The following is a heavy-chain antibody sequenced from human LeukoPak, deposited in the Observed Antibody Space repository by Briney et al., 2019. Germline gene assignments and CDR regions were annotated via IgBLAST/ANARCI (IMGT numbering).Heavy chain of an antibody. V-gene: IGHV3-53*01. J-gene: IGHJ4*02. Sequence: SGGSLRLSCAASGFTVITNDMTWVRQAPGKGLEWVSVLYSDGNTKYADSVQGRFTISRDNSKNTLYLEMNSQSPDDTAVYYCARGVEPLAANTLAYWGQGTLVTVSS. CDR3: ARGVEPLAANTLAY. CDR1: GFTVITND. D-gene: IGHD1-14*01. CDR2: LYSDGNT.